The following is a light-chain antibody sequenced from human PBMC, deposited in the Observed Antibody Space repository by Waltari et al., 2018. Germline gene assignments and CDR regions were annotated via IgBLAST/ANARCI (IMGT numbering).Light chain of an antibody. CDR2: KNN. J-gene: IGLJ3*02. CDR3: AAWDDSLNGPSWV. V-gene: IGLV1-44*01. CDR1: NSNIRSTT. Sequence: QPVLTQPPSASGTPGQRVTISCYGGNSNIRSTTVHWYQQLPGTAPKVLIYKNNQRPSGVPDRFSGSKSGTSASLAISGLQSEDEADYYCAAWDDSLNGPSWVFGGGTKLTVL.